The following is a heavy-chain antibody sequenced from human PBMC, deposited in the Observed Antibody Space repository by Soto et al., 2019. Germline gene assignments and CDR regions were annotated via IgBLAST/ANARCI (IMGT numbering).Heavy chain of an antibody. Sequence: ASVKVSCKASGYTFTSYDINWVRQAPGQGLEWMGIINPSGGSTSYAQKFQGRVTMTRDTSTSTVYMELSSLRSEDTAVYYCARDYYDSSGYYYLNWFDPWGQGTLVTVSS. D-gene: IGHD3-22*01. J-gene: IGHJ5*02. CDR1: GYTFTSYD. CDR2: INPSGGST. V-gene: IGHV1-46*03. CDR3: ARDYYDSSGYYYLNWFDP.